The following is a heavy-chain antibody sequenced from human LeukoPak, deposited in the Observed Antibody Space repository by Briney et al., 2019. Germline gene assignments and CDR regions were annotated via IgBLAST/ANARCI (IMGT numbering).Heavy chain of an antibody. Sequence: GGSLRLSCAASGFTFSSYAMNWVRQAPGKGLEWVSGLTGSGGSTYYADSVKGRFTISRDNSKNTLYLQMNSLRAEDTAVYYCATVGAYSSGLNDYWGQGTLVTVSS. CDR3: ATVGAYSSGLNDY. J-gene: IGHJ4*02. V-gene: IGHV3-23*01. D-gene: IGHD6-19*01. CDR1: GFTFSSYA. CDR2: LTGSGGST.